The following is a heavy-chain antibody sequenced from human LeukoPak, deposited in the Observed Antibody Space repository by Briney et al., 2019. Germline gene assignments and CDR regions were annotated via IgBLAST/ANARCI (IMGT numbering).Heavy chain of an antibody. CDR3: ARGTYGYYMDV. CDR2: IYRSGST. Sequence: SEPLSLTCSGSTYSISNSLYWGWLRQPPGKGLEWIGSIYRSGSTFYNPSLKRRVTISLDTSKNQFSLKLSSVTAADTAVYFCARGTYGYYMDVWGKGTTVTVSS. J-gene: IGHJ6*03. V-gene: IGHV4-38-2*02. D-gene: IGHD4-17*01. CDR1: TYSISNSLY.